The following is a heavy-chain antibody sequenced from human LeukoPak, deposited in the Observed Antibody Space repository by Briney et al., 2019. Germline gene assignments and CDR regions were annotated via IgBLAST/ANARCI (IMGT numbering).Heavy chain of an antibody. J-gene: IGHJ3*02. V-gene: IGHV1-2*04. CDR2: INPDSGGT. CDR3: ARGTLTAPRSAFDI. D-gene: IGHD1-14*01. CDR1: GYTFTGYY. Sequence: GASVKVSCRASGYTFTGYYMSWVRQAPGQGLEWMGRINPDSGGTHYAQNFQGWVTMTRDTSISTAYMELSRLRSDDTAVYYCARGTLTAPRSAFDIWGQGTMVTVSS.